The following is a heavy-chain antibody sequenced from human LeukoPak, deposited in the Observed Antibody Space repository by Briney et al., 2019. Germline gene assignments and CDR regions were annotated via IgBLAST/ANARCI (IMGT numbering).Heavy chain of an antibody. CDR2: IYHSGST. J-gene: IGHJ3*02. D-gene: IGHD3-22*01. Sequence: SGTLSLTCAVSGGSISSSNWWSWVRQPPGKGLEWIGEIYHSGSTNYNPSLKSRVTISVDKSKNQFSLKLSSATAADTAVYYCARLYYDSSGYDAFDIWGQGTMVTVSS. CDR3: ARLYYDSSGYDAFDI. CDR1: GGSISSSNW. V-gene: IGHV4-4*02.